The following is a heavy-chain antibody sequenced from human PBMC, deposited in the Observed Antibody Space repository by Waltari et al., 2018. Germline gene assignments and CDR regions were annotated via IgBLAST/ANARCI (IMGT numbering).Heavy chain of an antibody. CDR1: GFTFSSYG. D-gene: IGHD3-10*01. Sequence: EVQLVESGGDLVQPGGSLRLSCVASGFTFSSYGMNWVRQAPGKGLEWVSFISSGSNTIQYSDSVKGRFTISRDNAKNSLYLQMNSLRAEDTAIYYCAKSGGGYLDYWGQGTLVTVSS. CDR2: ISSGSNTI. J-gene: IGHJ4*02. V-gene: IGHV3-48*04. CDR3: AKSGGGYLDY.